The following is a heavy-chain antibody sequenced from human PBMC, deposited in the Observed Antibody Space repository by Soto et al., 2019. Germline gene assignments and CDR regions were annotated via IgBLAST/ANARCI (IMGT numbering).Heavy chain of an antibody. CDR2: ISAYNGNT. D-gene: IGHD5-12*01. V-gene: IGHV1-18*01. CDR3: ARDQDGDSGYDLGFVDY. J-gene: IGHJ4*02. Sequence: QVQLVQSGAEVKKPGASVKVSCKASGYTFTSYGISWVRQAPGQGLVWMGWISAYNGNTKYAQNLQGRVTMTTDTSTSTVYMELRSLRSDDTAVYYCARDQDGDSGYDLGFVDYWGQGTLVTVSS. CDR1: GYTFTSYG.